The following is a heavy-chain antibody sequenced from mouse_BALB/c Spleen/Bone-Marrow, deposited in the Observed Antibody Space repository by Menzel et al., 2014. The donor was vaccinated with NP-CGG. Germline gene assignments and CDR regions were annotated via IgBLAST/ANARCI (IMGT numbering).Heavy chain of an antibody. CDR2: IDPANGNS. Sequence: VHVKQPGAERVKPGASVKLSCTASGFNIKDTYMHWVKQRPEQGQEWIGRIDPANGNSKYDPKFQVKATISSDSSSNTACLHLSSLTSEDTAVYFCARWDYRYDYWGQGTSLTVSS. J-gene: IGHJ2*02. CDR1: GFNIKDTY. CDR3: ARWDYRYDY. V-gene: IGHV14-3*02. D-gene: IGHD2-14*01.